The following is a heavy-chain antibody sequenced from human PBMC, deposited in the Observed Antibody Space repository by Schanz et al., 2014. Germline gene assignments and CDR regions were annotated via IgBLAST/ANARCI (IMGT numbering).Heavy chain of an antibody. CDR2: ISGSGGDT. J-gene: IGHJ4*02. V-gene: IGHV3-23*04. CDR1: GLTFRNYG. D-gene: IGHD2-21*01. CDR3: AKGQLLSYYFDY. Sequence: EVQLVESGGNLVQPAGSLRLSCAASGLTFRNYGMSWVRQAPGKGLEWVSSISGSGGDTYYADSVKGRFTISRDNSKNTLYLQMNSLRAEDTAVYYCAKGQLLSYYFDYWGQGTLVTVSS.